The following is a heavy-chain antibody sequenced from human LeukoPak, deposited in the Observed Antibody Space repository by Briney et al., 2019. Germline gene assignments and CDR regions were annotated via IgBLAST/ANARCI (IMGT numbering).Heavy chain of an antibody. CDR3: ARDLHSSIPTKGY. CDR2: ISSSSSYI. Sequence: GGSLRLSCAASGFTFSSYSMTWVRQAPGKGLEWVSSISSSSSYIYYADSVKGRFTISRDNAKNSLYLQMNSLRAEDTAVYYCARDLHSSIPTKGYWGQGTLVTVSS. V-gene: IGHV3-21*01. J-gene: IGHJ4*02. CDR1: GFTFSSYS. D-gene: IGHD6-13*01.